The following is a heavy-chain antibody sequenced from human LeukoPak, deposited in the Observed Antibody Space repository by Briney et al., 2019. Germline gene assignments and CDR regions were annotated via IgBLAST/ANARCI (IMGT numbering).Heavy chain of an antibody. J-gene: IGHJ4*02. V-gene: IGHV1-69*06. Sequence: ASVKVSCKASGATFSSYAITWVRRAPGQGLEWMGGIIPIFGTANYAQRFQGRVTITADKSTSTAYMELSSLRSEDTAVYYCATDDCSGGIQGCAFGYWGQGTLVTVSS. CDR2: IIPIFGTA. CDR3: ATDDCSGGIQGCAFGY. D-gene: IGHD2-15*01. CDR1: GATFSSYA.